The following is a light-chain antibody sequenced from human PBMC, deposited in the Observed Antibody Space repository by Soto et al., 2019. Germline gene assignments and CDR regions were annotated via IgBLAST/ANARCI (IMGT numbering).Light chain of an antibody. CDR3: QHYNYWPPKT. V-gene: IGKV3D-15*01. CDR2: GAS. J-gene: IGKJ1*01. Sequence: EIVMTQSPATLSLSPGERATLSCRASQTLRRTYIAWYQQKPGQAPRVLIYGASKRATGIPDRFSGSGSGTDFTLTISSLQSEDFAVYYCQHYNYWPPKTFGQGTKVDI. CDR1: QTLRRT.